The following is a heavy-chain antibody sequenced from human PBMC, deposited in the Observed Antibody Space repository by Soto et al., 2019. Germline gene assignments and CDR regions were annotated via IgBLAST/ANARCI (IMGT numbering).Heavy chain of an antibody. Sequence: ASVRVSCRASGSTFTRYGISWVRQAPGQELKWLGCFSAYNGNTNHAQKLQGRVTITTDTSTSTAYMELRSLRSDAPAVYYRARGRITVFGVVTGNWFGAGGQGTLVGVS. CDR2: FSAYNGNT. D-gene: IGHD3-3*01. CDR1: GSTFTRYG. J-gene: IGHJ5*02. CDR3: ARGRITVFGVVTGNWFGA. V-gene: IGHV1-18*01.